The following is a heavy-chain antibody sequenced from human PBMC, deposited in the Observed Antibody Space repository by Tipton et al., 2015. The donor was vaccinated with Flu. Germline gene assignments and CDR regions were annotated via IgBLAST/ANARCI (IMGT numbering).Heavy chain of an antibody. D-gene: IGHD1-1*01. CDR3: ARQGYLYYFDY. V-gene: IGHV4-38-2*02. Sequence: PGLVKPSETLSLTCTVSGSSIRDPYCWGWIRQPPGKGLEWIGSIYYSGSTYYNPSLKSRVTISVDTSKNQFSLKLSSVTAADTAVYYCARQGYLYYFDYWGQGTLVTVSS. CDR1: GSSIRDPYC. CDR2: IYYSGST. J-gene: IGHJ4*02.